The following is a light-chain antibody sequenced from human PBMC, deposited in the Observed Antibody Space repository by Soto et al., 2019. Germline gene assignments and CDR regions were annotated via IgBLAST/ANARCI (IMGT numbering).Light chain of an antibody. CDR2: EVY. V-gene: IGLV2-8*01. CDR3: ASYAGNEIVL. J-gene: IGLJ2*01. CDR1: SSDVGFYGY. Sequence: QSALTQPPSASGSPGQSVTISCTGTSSDVGFYGYVSWYQQHSGKAPKLMLYEVYKRPSGVPDRFSGSRSGNTASLTVSGLQSEDEANYYCASYAGNEIVLFGGGTKLTVL.